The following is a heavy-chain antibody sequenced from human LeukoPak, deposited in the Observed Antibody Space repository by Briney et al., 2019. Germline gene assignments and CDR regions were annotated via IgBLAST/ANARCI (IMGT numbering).Heavy chain of an antibody. V-gene: IGHV4-59*01. J-gene: IGHJ5*02. CDR3: ATQRYDFWSGYSLGWFDP. D-gene: IGHD3-3*01. CDR1: GGSISSYY. Sequence: SETLSLTCTVSGGSISSYYWSWIRQPPGKGLEWIGYIYYSGSTNYNPSLKSRVTISVDTSKNQFSLKLSSVTAADTAVYYCATQRYDFWSGYSLGWFDPWGQGTLSPSPQ. CDR2: IYYSGST.